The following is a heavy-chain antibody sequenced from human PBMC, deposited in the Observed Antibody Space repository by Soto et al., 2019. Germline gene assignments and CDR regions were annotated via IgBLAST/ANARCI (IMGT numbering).Heavy chain of an antibody. CDR3: AKDAVITMIVVDPNWFDT. J-gene: IGHJ5*02. D-gene: IGHD3-22*01. Sequence: EVQLLQSGGGLVQPGGSLRLSCAASGFTFSSYGMSWVRQAPGKGLEWVSAISGSGSSTYYADSVKGRFTISRDNSKNSLYLQMNSLRAEDTAVYYCAKDAVITMIVVDPNWFDTWGQGTLVTVSS. CDR1: GFTFSSYG. CDR2: ISGSGSST. V-gene: IGHV3-23*01.